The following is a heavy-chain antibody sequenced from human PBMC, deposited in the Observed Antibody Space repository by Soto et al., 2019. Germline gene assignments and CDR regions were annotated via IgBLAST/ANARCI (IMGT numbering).Heavy chain of an antibody. V-gene: IGHV4-31*02. Sequence: YPGKGLEWIGYIYYSGSTYYNPSLKSRVTISVDTSKNQFSLKLSSVTAADTAVYYCARFFIQSGDGIRYRPPVSAVLLNRSSDL. D-gene: IGHD3-9*01. CDR2: IYYSGST. CDR3: ARFFIQSGDGIRYRPPVSAVLLNRSSDL. J-gene: IGHJ2*01.